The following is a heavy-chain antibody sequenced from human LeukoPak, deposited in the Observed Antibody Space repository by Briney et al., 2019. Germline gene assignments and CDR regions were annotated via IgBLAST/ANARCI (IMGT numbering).Heavy chain of an antibody. CDR3: ARGQQLDWAFDI. Sequence: SETLSLTCTVSGGSISSYYWSWTRQPPGKGLEWIGYIYYSGSTNYNPSLKSRVTISVDTSKNQFSLKLSSVTAADTAVYYCARGQQLDWAFDIWGQGTMVTVSS. CDR2: IYYSGST. J-gene: IGHJ3*02. CDR1: GGSISSYY. D-gene: IGHD6-13*01. V-gene: IGHV4-59*01.